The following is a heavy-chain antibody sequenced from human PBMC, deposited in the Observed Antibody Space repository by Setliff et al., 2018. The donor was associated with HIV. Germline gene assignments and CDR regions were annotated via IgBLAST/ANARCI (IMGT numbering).Heavy chain of an antibody. CDR2: IYYSGST. CDR1: GGSISSGGYY. D-gene: IGHD2-8*01. J-gene: IGHJ4*02. V-gene: IGHV4-31*03. Sequence: SETLSLTCTVSGGSISSGGYYWSWIRQHPGKGLEWIGYIYYSGSTYYNPSLKSRVTISVDTSKNQFSLKLSSVTAADTAVYYCARLKLSGVIDYWGQGTLVTVSS. CDR3: ARLKLSGVIDY.